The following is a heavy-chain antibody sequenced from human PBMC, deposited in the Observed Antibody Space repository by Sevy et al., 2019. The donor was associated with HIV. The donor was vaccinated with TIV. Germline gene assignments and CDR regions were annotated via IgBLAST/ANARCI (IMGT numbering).Heavy chain of an antibody. CDR2: IIPIFGTA. V-gene: IGHV1-69*13. J-gene: IGHJ6*02. Sequence: ASVKVSCKASGGTFSSYAISWVRQAPGQGLEWMGGIIPIFGTANYAQKFQGRVTITADESTSTAYMELSSLRSEDTAVYYCAGESIFGVVPLSYYYYGMDVWGQGTTVTVSS. D-gene: IGHD3-3*01. CDR1: GGTFSSYA. CDR3: AGESIFGVVPLSYYYYGMDV.